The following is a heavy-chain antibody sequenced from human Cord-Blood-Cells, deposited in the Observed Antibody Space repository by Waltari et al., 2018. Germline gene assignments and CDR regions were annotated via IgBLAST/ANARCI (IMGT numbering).Heavy chain of an antibody. CDR3: ARGPGIAAAGTFDY. CDR1: GFTVSSTY. J-gene: IGHJ4*02. CDR2: IYSGGST. V-gene: IGHV3-53*01. D-gene: IGHD6-13*01. Sequence: EVQLVESGGGLIQPGGSLRLSCAASGFTVSSTYMSCVRQAPGKGLEWVSVIYSGGSTYYADSVKGRFTISRDNSKNTLYLQMNSLRAEDTAVYYCARGPGIAAAGTFDYWGQGTLVTVSS.